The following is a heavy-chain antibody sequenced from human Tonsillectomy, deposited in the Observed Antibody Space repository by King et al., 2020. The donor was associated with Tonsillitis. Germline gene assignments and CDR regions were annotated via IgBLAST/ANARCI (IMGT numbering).Heavy chain of an antibody. Sequence: EVQLVESGGGVVRPGGSLRLSCEASGISFDDYGMSWVRQAPGKGLEWVSGMNWNGGSTGYADSVKGRFTITRDNAKNSLYLQMNSLRDDDTALYHCARALGTLRGYSTYSDAFDIWGQGTMVTVSS. V-gene: IGHV3-20*01. CDR1: GISFDDYG. J-gene: IGHJ3*02. CDR3: ARALGTLRGYSTYSDAFDI. CDR2: MNWNGGST. D-gene: IGHD5-12*01.